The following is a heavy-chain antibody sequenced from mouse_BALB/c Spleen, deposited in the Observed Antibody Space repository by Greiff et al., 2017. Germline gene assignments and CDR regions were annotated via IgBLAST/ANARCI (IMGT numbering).Heavy chain of an antibody. Sequence: EAQVVESGGGLVKPGGSLKLSCAASGFTFSSYAMSWVRQTPEKRLEWVASISSGGSTYYPDSVKGRFTISRDNARNILYLQMSSLRSEDTAMYYCARRGYGNYGYYFDYWGQGTTLTVSS. D-gene: IGHD2-1*01. V-gene: IGHV5-6-5*01. J-gene: IGHJ2*01. CDR2: ISSGGST. CDR3: ARRGYGNYGYYFDY. CDR1: GFTFSSYA.